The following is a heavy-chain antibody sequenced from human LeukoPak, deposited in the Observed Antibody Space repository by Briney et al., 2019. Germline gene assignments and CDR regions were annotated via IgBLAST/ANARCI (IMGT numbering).Heavy chain of an antibody. CDR3: ARDRGGGYSINDY. CDR1: GFTFSNYN. Sequence: GGSLRLSCAASGFTFSNYNMHWVRQAPGKGLGWVSSISSSSSYIYYADSVKGRFTISRDNAKNSLYLQMNSLRAEDTAVYYCARDRGGGYSINDYWGQGTLVTVSS. V-gene: IGHV3-21*01. D-gene: IGHD5-12*01. CDR2: ISSSSSYI. J-gene: IGHJ4*02.